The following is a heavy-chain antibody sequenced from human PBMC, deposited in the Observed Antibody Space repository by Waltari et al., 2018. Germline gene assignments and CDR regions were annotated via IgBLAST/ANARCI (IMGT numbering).Heavy chain of an antibody. CDR1: GGSFSSYS. CDR3: ARGRKGYSSSWLSFDY. V-gene: IGHV4-34*01. Sequence: QVQLQQWGAGLLKPSETLSLTCAVYGGSFSSYSWSWIRQAPGKGLEWIGEINHSGSTNYNPSLKSRVTISVDTSKNQFSLKLSSVTAADTAVYYCARGRKGYSSSWLSFDYWGQGTLVTVSS. J-gene: IGHJ4*02. D-gene: IGHD6-13*01. CDR2: INHSGST.